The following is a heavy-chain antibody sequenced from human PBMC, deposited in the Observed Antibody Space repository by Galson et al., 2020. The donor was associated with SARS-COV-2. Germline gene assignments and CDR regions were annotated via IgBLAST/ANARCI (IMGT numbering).Heavy chain of an antibody. CDR1: GFTFSSYA. J-gene: IGHJ3*02. D-gene: IGHD3-22*01. V-gene: IGHV3-30-3*01. CDR2: ISYDGSNK. Sequence: GGSLRLSCAASGFTFSSYAMHWVRQAPGKGLEWVAVISYDGSNKYYADSVKGRFTISRDNSKNTLYLQMNSLRAEDTAVYYCARSSGYTDAFDIWGQGTMVTVSS. CDR3: ARSSGYTDAFDI.